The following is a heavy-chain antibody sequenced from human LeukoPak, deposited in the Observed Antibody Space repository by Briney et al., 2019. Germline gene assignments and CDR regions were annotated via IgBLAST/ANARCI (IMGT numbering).Heavy chain of an antibody. CDR3: ARVRAGGVRGVTWDY. J-gene: IGHJ4*02. CDR2: ISAYNGNT. Sequence: ASVTVSCKASGYTFTSYGISWVRQAPGQGLEWMGWISAYNGNTNYAQKLQGRVTMTTDTSTSTAYMELRSLRSDDTAVYYCARVRAGGVRGVTWDYWGQGTLVTVSS. V-gene: IGHV1-18*01. D-gene: IGHD3-10*01. CDR1: GYTFTSYG.